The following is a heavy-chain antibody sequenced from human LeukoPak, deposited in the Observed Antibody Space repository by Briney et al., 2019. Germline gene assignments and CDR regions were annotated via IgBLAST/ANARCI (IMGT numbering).Heavy chain of an antibody. J-gene: IGHJ4*02. CDR1: GFTLSSYD. D-gene: IGHD2-15*01. CDR3: ARVRLPY. CDR2: ISYDGSNK. Sequence: GRSLRLSCAASGFTLSSYDMHWVRQAPGKGLEWVAVISYDGSNKYYADSVKGRFTISRDNSKNTLFLQMNSLRAEDTAVYYCARVRLPYWGQGTLVTVSS. V-gene: IGHV3-30*03.